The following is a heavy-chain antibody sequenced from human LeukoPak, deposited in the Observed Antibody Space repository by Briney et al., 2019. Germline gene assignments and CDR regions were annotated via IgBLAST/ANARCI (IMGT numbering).Heavy chain of an antibody. J-gene: IGHJ4*02. CDR3: ARSTGPIDY. V-gene: IGHV6-1*01. CDR1: GDSVSSNGAA. Sequence: SQTLSLTCAISGDSVSSNGAAWNWIRQSPSRGLEWLGRTYYRSKWYTYYAVSVKSRISINRDTSKNQFSLQLNSVTPGDTAVYYCARSTGPIDYWGQGTLVTVSS. D-gene: IGHD1-1*01. CDR2: TYYRSKWYT.